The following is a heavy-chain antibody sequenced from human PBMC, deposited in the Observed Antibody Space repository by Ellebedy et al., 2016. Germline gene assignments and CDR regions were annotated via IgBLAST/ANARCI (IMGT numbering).Heavy chain of an antibody. Sequence: GGSLTLSXAASGFTFKTYATSWVRQAPGEGLEWVSTLSGSGPKTYYADSVQGRFTISRDNSKSTLYLQMNSLRAEDTAVYYCAKHETDGDYYFDLWGRGTLVTVSS. CDR2: LSGSGPKT. D-gene: IGHD2-21*01. CDR3: AKHETDGDYYFDL. V-gene: IGHV3-23*01. CDR1: GFTFKTYA. J-gene: IGHJ2*01.